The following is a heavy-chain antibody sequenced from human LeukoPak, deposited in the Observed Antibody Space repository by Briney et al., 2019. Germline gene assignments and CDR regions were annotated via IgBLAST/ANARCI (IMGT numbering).Heavy chain of an antibody. CDR1: GYTFTGYY. J-gene: IGHJ6*03. CDR3: ARDLYDFWSGQTPDYYYYYMDV. D-gene: IGHD3-3*01. V-gene: IGHV1-2*02. CDR2: INPNSGGT. Sequence: ASVKVSCKASGYTFTGYYMHWVRQAPGQGLEWMGWINPNSGGTNYAQKFQGRVTMTRDTSISTAYMELSRLRSDDTAVYYCARDLYDFWSGQTPDYYYYYMDVWGEGTTVTVSS.